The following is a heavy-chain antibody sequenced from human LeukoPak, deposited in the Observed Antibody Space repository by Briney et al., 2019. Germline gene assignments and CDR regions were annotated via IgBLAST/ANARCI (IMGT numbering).Heavy chain of an antibody. D-gene: IGHD5-18*01. CDR2: ISSSGSTI. V-gene: IGHV3-48*03. J-gene: IGHJ6*02. CDR3: TRGPIQLWIHNGMDV. Sequence: PGGSLRLSCAASGFTFSSYEMNWVRQAPGKGLEWVSYISSSGSTIYYADSVKGRFTISRDNAKNSLYLQMNSLRAEDTAVYYCTRGPIQLWIHNGMDVWGQGTTVTVSS. CDR1: GFTFSSYE.